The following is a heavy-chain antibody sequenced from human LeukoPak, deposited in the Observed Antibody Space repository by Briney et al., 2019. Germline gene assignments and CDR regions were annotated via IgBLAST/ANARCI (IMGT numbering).Heavy chain of an antibody. D-gene: IGHD1-26*01. CDR1: GFTFSDYY. CDR2: IYSDGST. J-gene: IGHJ3*02. V-gene: IGHV3-53*01. Sequence: GGSLRLSCAASGFTFSDYYMSWIRQAPGKGLEWVSEIYSDGSTYYAASVKGRFSISRDNSKNTVYLQMNSLRAEDTAVYYCARELREHGVFDIWGQGTMVTVSS. CDR3: ARELREHGVFDI.